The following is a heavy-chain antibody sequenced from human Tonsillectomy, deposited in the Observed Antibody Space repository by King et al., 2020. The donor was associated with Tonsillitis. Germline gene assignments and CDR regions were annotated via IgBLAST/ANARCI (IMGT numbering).Heavy chain of an antibody. CDR2: ISYDGSDK. CDR3: AKDMGVGVTAAVLDA. D-gene: IGHD6-13*01. V-gene: IGHV3-30*18. Sequence: EQLVQSGGGVVQPGRSLRLSCAASGFMFSSFCMHWVRQAPGKGLEWVSVISYDGSDKYYADSVKGRFTISRDNSKNTLYLQMNSLSAEDTAVYYCAKDMGVGVTAAVLDAWGQGTPVTVSS. CDR1: GFMFSSFC. J-gene: IGHJ5*02.